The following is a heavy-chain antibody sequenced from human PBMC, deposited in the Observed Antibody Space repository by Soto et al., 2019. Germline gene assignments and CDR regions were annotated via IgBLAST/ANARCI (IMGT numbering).Heavy chain of an antibody. D-gene: IGHD3-22*01. Sequence: PGGSLRLSCAASGFTFSSYSMNWVRQAPGKGLEWVSSISSSSSYIYYADSVKGRFTISRDNAKNSLYLQMNSLRAEDTAVYYCARATYYYYSSGYYPDAFDIWGQGTMVTVSS. CDR2: ISSSSSYI. CDR1: GFTFSSYS. CDR3: ARATYYYYSSGYYPDAFDI. J-gene: IGHJ3*02. V-gene: IGHV3-21*01.